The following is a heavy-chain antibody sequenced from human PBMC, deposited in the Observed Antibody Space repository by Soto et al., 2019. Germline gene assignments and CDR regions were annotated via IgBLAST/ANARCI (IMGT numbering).Heavy chain of an antibody. D-gene: IGHD3-22*01. CDR3: AKDGPDDSSGYFSFEY. V-gene: IGHV3-7*03. Sequence: GGSLRLSCAAPGFTFSTYWMHWVRQDPGKGLEWVANIKQDGSEKNYVDSVKGRFTISRDNAKNSLYLQMNSLSADDTAVFYCAKDGPDDSSGYFSFEYWGQGT. CDR2: IKQDGSEK. J-gene: IGHJ4*02. CDR1: GFTFSTYW.